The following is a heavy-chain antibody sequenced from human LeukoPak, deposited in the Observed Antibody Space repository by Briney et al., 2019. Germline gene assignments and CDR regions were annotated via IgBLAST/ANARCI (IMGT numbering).Heavy chain of an antibody. V-gene: IGHV4-39*07. CDR1: GGSISSGSYY. CDR2: IYYSGST. J-gene: IGHJ6*03. Sequence: SETLSLTCTVSGGSISSGSYYWGWIRQPPGKGLEWIGSIYYSGSTYYNPSLKSRVTISVDTSKNQFSLKLSSVTAADTAVYYCARDGRYMDVWGKGTTVTVSS. CDR3: ARDGRYMDV.